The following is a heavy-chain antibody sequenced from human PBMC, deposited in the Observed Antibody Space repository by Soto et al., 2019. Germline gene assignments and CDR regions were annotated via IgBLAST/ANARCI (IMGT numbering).Heavy chain of an antibody. J-gene: IGHJ6*02. V-gene: IGHV4-31*03. CDR2: IYYSGST. Sequence: SETLSLTCTVSGGSISSGGYYWSWIRQHPGKGLEWIGYIYYSGSTYYNPSLKSRVTISVDTSKNQFSLKLSSVTAADTAVYYCARTLAAAGTLGYYYGMDVWGQGTTVTVSS. D-gene: IGHD6-13*01. CDR3: ARTLAAAGTLGYYYGMDV. CDR1: GGSISSGGYY.